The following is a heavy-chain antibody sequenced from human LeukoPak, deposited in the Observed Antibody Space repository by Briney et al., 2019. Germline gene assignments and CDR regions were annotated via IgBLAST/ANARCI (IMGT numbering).Heavy chain of an antibody. CDR1: GFIFSNAW. D-gene: IGHD3-22*01. CDR3: TTFTYYYDSSGYYHKYYYYYYYMDV. V-gene: IGHV3-15*01. Sequence: PGGSLRLSCAASGFIFSNAWMSWVRQAPGKGLEWVGRIKSKTDGGTTDYAAPVKGRFTISRDDSKNTLYLQMNSLKTEDTAVYYCTTFTYYYDSSGYYHKYYYYYYYMDVWGKGTTVTVSS. J-gene: IGHJ6*03. CDR2: IKSKTDGGTT.